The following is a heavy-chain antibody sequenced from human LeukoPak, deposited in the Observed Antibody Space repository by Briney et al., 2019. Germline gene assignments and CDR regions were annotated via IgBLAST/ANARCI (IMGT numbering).Heavy chain of an antibody. D-gene: IGHD3-10*01. CDR2: ISAYNGNT. V-gene: IGHV1-18*01. CDR3: ARSPSGVLWFGELSSYFDY. CDR1: GYTFTSYG. Sequence: GASVKVSCKASGYTFTSYGISWVRQAPGQGLEWMRWISAYNGNTNYAQKLQGRVTMTTDTSTSTAYMELRSLRSDDTAVYYCARSPSGVLWFGELSSYFDYWGQGTLVTVSS. J-gene: IGHJ4*02.